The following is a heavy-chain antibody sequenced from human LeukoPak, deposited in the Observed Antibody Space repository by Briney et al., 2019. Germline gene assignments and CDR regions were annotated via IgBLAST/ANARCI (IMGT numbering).Heavy chain of an antibody. Sequence: GGSLRLSCAASGFTFSSYAMSWVRQAPGKGLEWVSAISGSGGSRYYADSVKGRFTISRDNSKNTLYLQMNSLRAEDTAVYYCAKDLTMVRGVLDYWGQGTLVTVSS. D-gene: IGHD3-10*01. CDR1: GFTFSSYA. CDR3: AKDLTMVRGVLDY. CDR2: ISGSGGSR. V-gene: IGHV3-23*01. J-gene: IGHJ4*02.